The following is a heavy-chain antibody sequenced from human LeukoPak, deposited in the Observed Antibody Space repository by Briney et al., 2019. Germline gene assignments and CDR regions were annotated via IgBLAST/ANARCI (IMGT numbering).Heavy chain of an antibody. V-gene: IGHV3-66*01. D-gene: IGHD3-22*01. J-gene: IGHJ1*01. CDR1: GFTVSSNY. CDR3: ATYSSLNRREFQY. CDR2: IYSGGST. Sequence: GGSLRLSCAASGFTVSSNYMSWVRQAPGKGLEWVSVIYSGGSTYYADSVKGRFTISRDNSKNTLYLQMNSLRDEDTAVYYCATYSSLNRREFQYWGQGTLLTVSS.